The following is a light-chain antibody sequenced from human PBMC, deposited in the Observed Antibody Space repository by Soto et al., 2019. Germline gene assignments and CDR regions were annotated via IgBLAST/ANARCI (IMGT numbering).Light chain of an antibody. V-gene: IGLV4-69*01. Sequence: QPVLTQSPSASASLGASVKLTCTLSSGHSRYAIAWHQQQPEKGPRYLMKVNSDGSHSKGDGIPDRFSDSSSGAERYLTISSLQSEDEADYYCQTWGTGILVVFGGGTKVTVL. CDR1: SGHSRYA. CDR3: QTWGTGILVV. J-gene: IGLJ2*01. CDR2: VNSDGSH.